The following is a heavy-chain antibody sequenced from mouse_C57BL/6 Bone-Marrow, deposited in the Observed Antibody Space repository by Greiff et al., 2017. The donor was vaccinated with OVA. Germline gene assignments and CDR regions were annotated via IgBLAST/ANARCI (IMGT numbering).Heavy chain of an antibody. V-gene: IGHV1-55*01. J-gene: IGHJ3*01. CDR2: IYPGSGST. CDR1: GYTFTSYW. CDR3: ARMEAAQARFAY. Sequence: QVQLQQPGAELVKPGASVKMSCKASGYTFTSYWITWVKQRPGQSLEWIGDIYPGSGSTNYNEKFKSKATLTVDTSSSTAYMQLSSLTSEDSAVYYCARMEAAQARFAYWGQGTLVTVSA. D-gene: IGHD3-2*02.